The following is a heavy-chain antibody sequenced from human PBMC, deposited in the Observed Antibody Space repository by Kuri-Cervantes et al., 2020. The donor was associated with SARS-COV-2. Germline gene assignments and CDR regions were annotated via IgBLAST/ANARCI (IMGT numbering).Heavy chain of an antibody. CDR3: ARDEGPFQTTDIAVAGTNDVGPPTLFDY. J-gene: IGHJ4*02. D-gene: IGHD6-19*01. CDR1: GFTFSSYW. V-gene: IGHV3-7*01. CDR2: IKQDGSEK. Sequence: GGSLRLSCAASGFTFSSYWMSWVRQAPGKGLEWVANIKQDGSEKYYVDSVKGRFTISRDNAKNSLYLQMNSLRAEDTAVYYCARDEGPFQTTDIAVAGTNDVGPPTLFDYWGQGTLVTVSS.